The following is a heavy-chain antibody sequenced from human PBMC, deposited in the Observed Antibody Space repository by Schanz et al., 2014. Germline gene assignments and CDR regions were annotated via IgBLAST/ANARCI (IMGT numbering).Heavy chain of an antibody. CDR2: ISGGGGTT. D-gene: IGHD3-22*01. CDR3: AKDRSWDYDSSGYFDY. V-gene: IGHV3-23*04. J-gene: IGHJ4*02. Sequence: EVQLVESGGGLVQPGGSLRLSCAASGFTFSSYAMSWVRQAPGKGLEWVSAISGGGGTTNYADSVKGRFTISRDNSKNTLYLQMNSLRAEDTAVYYCAKDRSWDYDSSGYFDYWGQGTLVTVSS. CDR1: GFTFSSYA.